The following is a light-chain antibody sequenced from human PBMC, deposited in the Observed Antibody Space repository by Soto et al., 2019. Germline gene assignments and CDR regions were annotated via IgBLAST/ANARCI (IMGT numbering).Light chain of an antibody. CDR2: TAS. Sequence: DIQMTQSPSSLSASVGDRVTITFRASQIISNYLNWYQQRPGKAPKLLIYTASALQSGVPSMFSGSGSGTDFTLTISSLQPEDFATYYCQQTYSTPYTFGQGTKLEIK. V-gene: IGKV1-39*01. CDR3: QQTYSTPYT. CDR1: QIISNY. J-gene: IGKJ2*01.